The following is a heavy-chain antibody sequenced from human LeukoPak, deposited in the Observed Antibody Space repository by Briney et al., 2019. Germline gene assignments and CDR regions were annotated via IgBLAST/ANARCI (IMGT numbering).Heavy chain of an antibody. J-gene: IGHJ4*02. V-gene: IGHV4-4*02. D-gene: IGHD6-19*01. CDR2: IYHSGST. CDR3: ARDLAVAGTNYFDF. CDR1: GGSISSSNW. Sequence: SETLSLTCAVSGGSISSSNWWSWVRQPPGKGLEWIGEIYHSGSTNYNPSLKSRVTISVDKSKNQFSLKLSSVTAADTAIYYCARDLAVAGTNYFDFWARESWSPSPQ.